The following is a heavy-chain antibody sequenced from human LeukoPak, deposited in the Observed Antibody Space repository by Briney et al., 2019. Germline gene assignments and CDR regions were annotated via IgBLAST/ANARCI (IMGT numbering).Heavy chain of an antibody. D-gene: IGHD6-13*01. CDR1: GFTFSTYA. V-gene: IGHV3-7*03. Sequence: QPGGSLRLSCAASGFTFSTYAMSWVRQAPGKGLEWVANVKQDGSEKYYVDSVKGRFTISRDNAKNSLYLQMNSLRAEDTAVYYCARAVAAAGSYWGQGTLVTVSS. J-gene: IGHJ4*02. CDR3: ARAVAAAGSY. CDR2: VKQDGSEK.